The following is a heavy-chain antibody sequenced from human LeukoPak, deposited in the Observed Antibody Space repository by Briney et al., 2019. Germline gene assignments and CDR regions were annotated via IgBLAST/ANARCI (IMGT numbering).Heavy chain of an antibody. Sequence: ASVKVSCKASGYTFTGYYMHWVRQAPGQGLEWMGWINPNSGGTNYAQMFQGRVTMTRDTSISTAYMELSRLRSDDTAVYYCARDQEWLRFGSPDYWGQGTLVTVSS. CDR2: INPNSGGT. J-gene: IGHJ4*02. CDR3: ARDQEWLRFGSPDY. CDR1: GYTFTGYY. V-gene: IGHV1-2*02. D-gene: IGHD5-12*01.